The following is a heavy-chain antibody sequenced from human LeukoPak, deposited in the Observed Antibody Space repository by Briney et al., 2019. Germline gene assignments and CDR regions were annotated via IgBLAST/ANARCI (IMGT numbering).Heavy chain of an antibody. CDR3: ARATSSGWIFDY. V-gene: IGHV3-11*01. J-gene: IGHJ4*02. CDR1: GFTFSDYY. Sequence: GGSLRLSCAASGFTFSDYYMSWIRQAPGKGLEWVSYISSSGSTIYYADSVKGRFTISRDNAKNSLYLQMNSLRAEDTAVYHCARATSSGWIFDYWGQGTLVTVSS. CDR2: ISSSGSTI. D-gene: IGHD6-19*01.